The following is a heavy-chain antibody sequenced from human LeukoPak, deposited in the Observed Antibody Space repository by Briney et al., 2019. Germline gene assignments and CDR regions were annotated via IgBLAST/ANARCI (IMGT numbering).Heavy chain of an antibody. CDR3: AKGIYSSGWSYFDY. CDR2: ISGDGGST. J-gene: IGHJ4*01. D-gene: IGHD6-19*01. Sequence: GGSLRLSCATSGFTFSSHAMNWVRRAPGKGLEWVSFISGDGGSTFYADSVKGRFTISRDNSKNTLSLQMHSLRAEDTAVYYCAKGIYSSGWSYFDYWGHGTLVTVSS. V-gene: IGHV3-23*01. CDR1: GFTFSSHA.